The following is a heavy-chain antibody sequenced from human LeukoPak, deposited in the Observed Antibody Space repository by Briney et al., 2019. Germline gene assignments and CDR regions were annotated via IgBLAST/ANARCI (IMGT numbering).Heavy chain of an antibody. D-gene: IGHD3-9*01. V-gene: IGHV1-18*01. J-gene: IGHJ4*02. CDR2: ISAYNGNT. CDR3: ARFEAYYDILTGYSPFDY. CDR1: GYTFTSYG. Sequence: GASVRVSCKASGYTFTSYGISWVRQAPGQGLEWMGWISAYNGNTNYAQKLQGRVTMTTDTSTSTAYMELRSLRSDDTAVYYCARFEAYYDILTGYSPFDYSGQGTLVTVYS.